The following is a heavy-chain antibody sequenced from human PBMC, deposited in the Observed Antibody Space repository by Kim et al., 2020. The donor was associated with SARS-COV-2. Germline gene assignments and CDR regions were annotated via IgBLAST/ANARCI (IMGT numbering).Heavy chain of an antibody. V-gene: IGHV3-48*02. CDR3: ARGTHGGSWLIDY. J-gene: IGHJ4*02. CDR2: ITSSGDSI. CDR1: GFTFEIYG. D-gene: IGHD6-13*01. Sequence: GGSLRLSCAASGFTFEIYGMNWVRQTPGKGLECVSFITSSGDSIYDADSVKGRFTISRDNAKNSLYLQMNNLRDEDTAVYYCARGTHGGSWLIDYWGQGTLVTVSS.